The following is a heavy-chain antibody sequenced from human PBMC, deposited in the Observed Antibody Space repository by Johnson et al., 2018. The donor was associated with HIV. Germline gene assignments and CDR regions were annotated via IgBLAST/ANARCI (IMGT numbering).Heavy chain of an antibody. Sequence: QVQLVESGGGLVQPGGSLRLSCAASGFTFSSYAMSWVRQAPGKGLEWVAVISYDGTYEFYADSVKGRFTISRDNSKSTLYLQMSSLRGEDTAVYYCAKIYLADAFDIWGQGTMVTVSS. CDR3: AKIYLADAFDI. J-gene: IGHJ3*02. CDR2: ISYDGTYE. V-gene: IGHV3-30*18. D-gene: IGHD5/OR15-5a*01. CDR1: GFTFSSYA.